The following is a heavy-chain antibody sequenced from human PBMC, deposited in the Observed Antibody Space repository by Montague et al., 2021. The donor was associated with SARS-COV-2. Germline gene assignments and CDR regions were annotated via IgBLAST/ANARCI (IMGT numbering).Heavy chain of an antibody. CDR3: AMYYYDSSGYPEDDAFDI. CDR2: IYDSGST. J-gene: IGHJ3*02. V-gene: IGHV4-39*02. CDR1: GGSISSSNYY. Sequence: SETLSLTCTVSGGSISSSNYYWDWIRQPPGKGLEWIGSIYDSGSTYYNPSLKSRVTISVDTSKNHFSLKLSSVTAADTAEYYCAMYYYDSSGYPEDDAFDIWGQGTLVTVSS. D-gene: IGHD3-22*01.